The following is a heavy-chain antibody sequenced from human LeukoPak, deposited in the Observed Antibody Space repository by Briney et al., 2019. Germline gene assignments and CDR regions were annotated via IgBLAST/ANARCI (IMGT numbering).Heavy chain of an antibody. CDR2: ISGSGGST. CDR3: AKPKYSSSRGLDY. J-gene: IGHJ4*02. CDR1: GFTFSSYA. D-gene: IGHD6-6*01. V-gene: IGHV3-23*01. Sequence: GGSLRLSCAASGFTFSSYAMSWVRQAPGKGLEWVSAISGSGGSTYYADSVKGRFTISRDNSRNTLYLQMNSLRAEDTAVYYCAKPKYSSSRGLDYWGQGTLVTVSS.